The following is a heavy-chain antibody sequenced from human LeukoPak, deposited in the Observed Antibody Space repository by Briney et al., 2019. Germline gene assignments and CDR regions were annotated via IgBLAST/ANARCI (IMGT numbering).Heavy chain of an antibody. J-gene: IGHJ4*02. CDR2: IYYSGST. D-gene: IGHD3-10*01. CDR1: GGSISSYY. V-gene: IGHV4-59*08. CDR3: ARRRSGRLGTFDY. Sequence: SETLSLTCTVSGGSISSYYWSWIRQPPGKGLEWIGYIYYSGSTNHNPSLKSRVTISVDTSKNQFSLKLSSVTAADTAVYYCARRRSGRLGTFDYWGQGTLVTVSS.